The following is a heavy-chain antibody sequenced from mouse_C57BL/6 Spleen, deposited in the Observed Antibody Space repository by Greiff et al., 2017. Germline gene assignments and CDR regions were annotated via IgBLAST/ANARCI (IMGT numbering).Heavy chain of an antibody. CDR1: GYTFTSYW. D-gene: IGHD1-1*01. J-gene: IGHJ4*01. CDR3: ARRVITTVVAREGAMDY. CDR2: IHPNSGST. Sequence: QVQLQQPGAELVKPGASVKLSCKASGYTFTSYWMHLVKQRPGQGLEWIGMIHPNSGSTNYNEKFKSKATLTVDKSSSTAYMQLSSLTSEDSAVYYCARRVITTVVAREGAMDYWGQGTSVTVSS. V-gene: IGHV1-64*01.